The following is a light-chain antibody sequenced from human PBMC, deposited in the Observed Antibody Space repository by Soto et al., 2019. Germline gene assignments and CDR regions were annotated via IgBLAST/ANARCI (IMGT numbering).Light chain of an antibody. CDR2: DAS. J-gene: IGKJ1*01. Sequence: VLTHAPATLPLSLRKRATLSCWASQSVTSSYLAWYQQKPGLAPRLLIYDASSRATGIPDRFSGSGSGTDFTLTISRLEPEDFAVYYCQQYGGSPRTFGQGTKVDIK. CDR1: QSVTSSY. CDR3: QQYGGSPRT. V-gene: IGKV3D-20*01.